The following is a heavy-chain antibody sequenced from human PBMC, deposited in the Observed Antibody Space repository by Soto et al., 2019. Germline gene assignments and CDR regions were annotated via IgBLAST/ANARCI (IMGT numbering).Heavy chain of an antibody. CDR3: ASGVGASFDY. J-gene: IGHJ4*02. V-gene: IGHV4-39*07. Sequence: SETLSLTCTVSGGSISSSTYYWSWIRQPPGKGLEWIGEINHSGSTNYNPSLKSRVTISVDTSKNQFSLKLSSVTAADTAVYYCASGVGASFDYWGQGTLVTVSS. CDR2: INHSGST. D-gene: IGHD1-26*01. CDR1: GGSISSSTYY.